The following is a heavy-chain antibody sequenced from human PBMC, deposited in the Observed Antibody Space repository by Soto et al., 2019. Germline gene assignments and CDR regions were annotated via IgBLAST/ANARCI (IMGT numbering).Heavy chain of an antibody. D-gene: IGHD2-15*01. CDR1: GYTFTSYA. J-gene: IGHJ5*02. CDR3: ARDQAVVVAANWFDP. Sequence: ASVKVSCKASGYTFTSYAMHWVRQAPGQRLEWMGWINAGNGNTKYSQKFQGRVTITRDTSASTAYMELSSLRSEDTAVYYCARDQAVVVAANWFDPWGQGTLVTAPQ. V-gene: IGHV1-3*01. CDR2: INAGNGNT.